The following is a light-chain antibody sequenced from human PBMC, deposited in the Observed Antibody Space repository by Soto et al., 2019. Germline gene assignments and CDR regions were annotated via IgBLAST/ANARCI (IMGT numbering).Light chain of an antibody. J-gene: IGLJ1*01. CDR2: DVT. V-gene: IGLV2-14*03. CDR3: CSYGDTTAVYL. Sequence: QSVLTQPASVSGSPGQSITISCTGTSSDVGNHNYVSWFQQHPGKAPKLIIYDVTRRPSGVPDRFSGSQSGNTASLTISGLQPEDEADYYCCSYGDTTAVYLFGGGTKVTVL. CDR1: SSDVGNHNY.